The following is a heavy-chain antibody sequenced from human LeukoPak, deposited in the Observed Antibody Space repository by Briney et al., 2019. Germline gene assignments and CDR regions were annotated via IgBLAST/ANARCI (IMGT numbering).Heavy chain of an antibody. CDR3: VRVKGSYFDY. J-gene: IGHJ4*02. CDR1: GFPLSSYS. CDR2: ISSSGSAI. V-gene: IGHV3-48*01. D-gene: IGHD2-15*01. Sequence: GGSLRLSCAASGFPLSSYSINWVRQAPGKGLEGVSYISSSGSAIYYVDSVKGRFTVSRDNAKNSLFLQMNSPRAEDTAVYYCVRVKGSYFDYWGQGALVTVSS.